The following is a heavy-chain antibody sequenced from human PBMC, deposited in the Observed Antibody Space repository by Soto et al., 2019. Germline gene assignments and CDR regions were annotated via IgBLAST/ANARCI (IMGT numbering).Heavy chain of an antibody. CDR2: IFWDDDK. J-gene: IGHJ3*02. D-gene: IGHD6-6*01. CDR3: THTDRTSSPDDGFHI. Sequence: SGPTLVNPTQTLTLTCTFSGFSLSTNAVAVGWIRQPPGKALEWLALIFWDDDKRYNPSLKDRVTLTKDTSKNQVVLTMTNVDPVDTATYCGTHTDRTSSPDDGFHIWGQGTMVTVSS. V-gene: IGHV2-5*02. CDR1: GFSLSTNAVA.